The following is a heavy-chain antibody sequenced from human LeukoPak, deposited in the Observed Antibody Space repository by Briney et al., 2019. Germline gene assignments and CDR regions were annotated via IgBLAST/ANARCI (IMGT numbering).Heavy chain of an antibody. D-gene: IGHD6-19*01. CDR3: ARVPGGCGWYEGIDY. Sequence: GESLKISCKGSGYSFTSYWIGWVRQMPGKGLEWMGIIYPGDSDTRYSPSFQGQVTISADKSISTAYLQWSSLKASDTAMYYCARVPGGCGWYEGIDYWGQGTLVTVSS. V-gene: IGHV5-51*01. CDR2: IYPGDSDT. J-gene: IGHJ4*02. CDR1: GYSFTSYW.